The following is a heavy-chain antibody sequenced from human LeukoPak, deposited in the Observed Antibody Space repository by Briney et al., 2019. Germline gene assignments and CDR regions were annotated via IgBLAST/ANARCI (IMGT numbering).Heavy chain of an antibody. J-gene: IGHJ3*02. CDR3: ARAMVYSGSYYDAFDI. Sequence: SVKVTCKASGGTFSSYAISWVRLAPGQGLEWMGRIIPILGIANYAQKFQGRVTITADKSTSTAYMELSSLRSEDTAVYYCARAMVYSGSYYDAFDIWGQGTMVTVSS. V-gene: IGHV1-69*04. CDR1: GGTFSSYA. CDR2: IIPILGIA. D-gene: IGHD1-26*01.